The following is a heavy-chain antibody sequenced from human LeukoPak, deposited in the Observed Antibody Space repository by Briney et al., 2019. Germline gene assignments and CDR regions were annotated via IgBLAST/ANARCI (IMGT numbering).Heavy chain of an antibody. CDR2: INHSGST. J-gene: IGHJ4*02. D-gene: IGHD6-13*01. CDR1: GGSFSGYY. V-gene: IGHV4-34*01. Sequence: SETLSLTCAVYGGSFSGYYWSWIRQPPGKGLEWIGEINHSGSTNYNPSLKSRVTISVDTSKNQFSLKLSSVTAADTAVYYCADHIAAAGHHYFDYWGQGTLVTVSS. CDR3: ADHIAAAGHHYFDY.